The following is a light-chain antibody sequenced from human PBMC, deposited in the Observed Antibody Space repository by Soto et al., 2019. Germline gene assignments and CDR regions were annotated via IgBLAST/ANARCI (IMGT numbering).Light chain of an antibody. J-gene: IGKJ5*01. CDR1: QSIGKH. CDR3: QQGYSSPAT. V-gene: IGKV1-39*01. CDR2: GAS. Sequence: EIQMTQSPSSLSASVGDRVTITCRASQSIGKHLNWYQQKPGKAPKFLIYGASTLQSGVPSRFTGSGTGTDFTLTVNSLQAEDFATYYCQQGYSSPATFGQGTRLEIK.